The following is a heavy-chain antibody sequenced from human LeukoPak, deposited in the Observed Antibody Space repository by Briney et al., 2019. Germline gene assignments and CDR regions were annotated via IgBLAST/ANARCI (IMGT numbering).Heavy chain of an antibody. CDR3: ARGGRYSYASFDY. Sequence: GRSLRLSCAASGFPFSRYGMQWVRQAPGKGLEWVAVISHDGKIQYYAASVKGRFTISRDNSKNTVFLQMDSLRPEDTAVYYCARGGRYSYASFDYWGQGTLVTVSS. CDR1: GFPFSRYG. V-gene: IGHV3-30*03. D-gene: IGHD5-18*01. J-gene: IGHJ4*02. CDR2: ISHDGKIQ.